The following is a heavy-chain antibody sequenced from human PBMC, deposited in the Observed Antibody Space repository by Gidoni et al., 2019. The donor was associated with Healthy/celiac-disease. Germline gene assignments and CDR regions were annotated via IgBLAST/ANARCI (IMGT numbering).Heavy chain of an antibody. Sequence: QVQLQESGPGLVKPSQTLSLTCPASGGSISSGSYYWSWIRQPAGKGLEWIGRIYTSGSTNYNPSLKSRVTISVDTSKNQFSLKLSSVTAADTAVYYCARSPVNYDFWSGYLDYWGQGTLVTVSS. J-gene: IGHJ4*02. CDR1: GGSISSGSYY. CDR2: IYTSGST. V-gene: IGHV4-61*02. D-gene: IGHD3-3*01. CDR3: ARSPVNYDFWSGYLDY.